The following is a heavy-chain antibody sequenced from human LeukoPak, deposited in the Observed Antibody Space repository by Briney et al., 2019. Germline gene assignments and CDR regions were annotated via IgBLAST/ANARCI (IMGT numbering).Heavy chain of an antibody. J-gene: IGHJ4*02. CDR1: GFSFSNHY. D-gene: IGHD6-19*01. CDR3: TRVIVAVPGYFDYFDF. V-gene: IGHV3-7*01. Sequence: GGSLRLSCAASGFSFSNHYIRWIRQAPGKGLEWVANINEDGSNKWHLGSVKGRFTVSRDNARNALYLQMNSLRVEDTAVYYCTRVIVAVPGYFDYFDFWGQGALVTVFS. CDR2: INEDGSNK.